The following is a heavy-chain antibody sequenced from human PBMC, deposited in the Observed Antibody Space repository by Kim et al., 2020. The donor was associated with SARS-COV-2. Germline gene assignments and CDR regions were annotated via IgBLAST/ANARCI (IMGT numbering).Heavy chain of an antibody. Sequence: GGSLRLSCAASGFTFSSYSMNWVRQAPGKGLEWVSSISSSSSYIYYADSVKGRFTISRDNAKNSLYLQMNSLRAEDTAVYYCARDGKGSLWYYYGMDVWGQGTTVTVSS. CDR2: ISSSSSYI. D-gene: IGHD3-10*01. CDR3: ARDGKGSLWYYYGMDV. CDR1: GFTFSSYS. J-gene: IGHJ6*02. V-gene: IGHV3-21*01.